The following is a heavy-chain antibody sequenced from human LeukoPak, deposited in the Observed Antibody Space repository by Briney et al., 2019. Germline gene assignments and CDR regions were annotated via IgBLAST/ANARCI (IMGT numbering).Heavy chain of an antibody. D-gene: IGHD6-25*01. CDR1: GYSFANYW. CDR3: ARQIAAAGRLDF. J-gene: IGHJ4*02. V-gene: IGHV5-51*01. CDR2: IYPGDSDT. Sequence: PGESLKISCKDSGYSFANYWIGWVRQMPGKGLEWMGTIYPGDSDTRYSPSFQGQVTISVDKSISTAYLQWSSLKASDTAMYYCARQIAAAGRLDFWGQGTLVTVSS.